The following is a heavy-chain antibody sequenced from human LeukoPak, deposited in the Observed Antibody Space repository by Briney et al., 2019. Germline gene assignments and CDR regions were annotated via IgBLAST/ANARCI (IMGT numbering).Heavy chain of an antibody. V-gene: IGHV4-59*01. CDR3: ARDSRVSVAGTSYYYYYGMDV. CDR2: MYHSGSS. J-gene: IGHJ6*02. Sequence: PSETLSLTCTVSGGSISSSYWSWIRQPPGKGLEWIGYMYHSGSSSYNPSLQSRVTISVDTSKNQFSLMLSSVTAADTAVYYCARDSRVSVAGTSYYYYYGMDVWGQGTTATVSS. D-gene: IGHD6-19*01. CDR1: GGSISSSY.